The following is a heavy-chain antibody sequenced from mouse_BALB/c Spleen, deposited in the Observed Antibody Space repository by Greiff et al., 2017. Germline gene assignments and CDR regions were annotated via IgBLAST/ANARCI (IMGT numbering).Heavy chain of an antibody. CDR2: ISSGSSTI. J-gene: IGHJ4*01. CDR1: GFTFSSFG. D-gene: IGHD4-1*01. CDR3: ASELGRYAMDY. Sequence: EEKLVESGGGLVQPGGSRKLSCAASGFTFSSFGMHWVRQAPEKGLEWVAYISSGSSTIYYADTVKGRFTISRDNPKNTLFLQMTSLRSEDTAMYYCASELGRYAMDYWGQGTSVTVSS. V-gene: IGHV5-17*02.